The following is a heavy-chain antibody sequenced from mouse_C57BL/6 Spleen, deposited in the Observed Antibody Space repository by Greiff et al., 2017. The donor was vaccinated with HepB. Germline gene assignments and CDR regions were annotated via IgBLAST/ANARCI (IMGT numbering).Heavy chain of an antibody. V-gene: IGHV1-50*01. D-gene: IGHD3-1*01. CDR2: IDPSDSYT. CDR1: GYTFTSYW. J-gene: IGHJ2*01. CDR3: ARDGLLGY. Sequence: QVQLQQSGAELVKPGASVKLSCKASGYTFTSYWMQWVKQRPGQGLEWIGEIDPSDSYTNYNQKFKGKATLTVDTSSSTAYMQLSSLTSEDSAVYYCARDGLLGYWGQGTTLTVSS.